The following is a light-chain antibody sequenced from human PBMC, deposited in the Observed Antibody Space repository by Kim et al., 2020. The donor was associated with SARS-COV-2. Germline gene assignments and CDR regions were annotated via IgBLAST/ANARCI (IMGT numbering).Light chain of an antibody. V-gene: IGLV2-14*03. CDR3: SSYTSSSTLV. CDR1: ITDVGGYNF. Sequence: QSVLTQPASVSGSPGQSITISCTGTITDVGGYNFVSWYQQHPGKAPKLMISDVSNRPSGVSNRFSGSKSGNTASLTISGLQPEDEADYYCSSYTSSSTLVFGGGTQLTVL. CDR2: DVS. J-gene: IGLJ2*01.